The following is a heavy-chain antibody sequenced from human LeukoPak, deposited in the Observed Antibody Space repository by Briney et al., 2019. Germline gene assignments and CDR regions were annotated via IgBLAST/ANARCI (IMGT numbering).Heavy chain of an antibody. Sequence: GESLKISCKGSGYSFTIHWIAWVRQMPGKGLEWMGIIYPGDSNTTYSPSFQGQVTISADKSISTAYLQRSSLKASDNAMYYCARRFAAAGTEFDYWGQGTLVTVSS. CDR3: ARRFAAAGTEFDY. CDR2: IYPGDSNT. J-gene: IGHJ4*02. D-gene: IGHD6-13*01. V-gene: IGHV5-51*01. CDR1: GYSFTIHW.